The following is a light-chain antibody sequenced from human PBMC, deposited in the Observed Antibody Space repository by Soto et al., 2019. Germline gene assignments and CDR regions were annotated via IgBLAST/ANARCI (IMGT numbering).Light chain of an antibody. J-gene: IGLJ2*01. CDR2: DTS. Sequence: QTVVTQEPSRTVSPGGKVTLTCGSSTGAVTSGHYPYWFQQKPGQAPRTLIYDTSNKHSWTPARFSGSLLGGKAALTLSGAQPEDEAEYYCLLSYSGARYVVFGGGTKLTVL. V-gene: IGLV7-46*01. CDR3: LLSYSGARYVV. CDR1: TGAVTSGHY.